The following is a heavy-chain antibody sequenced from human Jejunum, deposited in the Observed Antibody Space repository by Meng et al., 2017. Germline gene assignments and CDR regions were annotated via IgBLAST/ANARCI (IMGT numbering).Heavy chain of an antibody. J-gene: IGHJ4*02. CDR1: GFTFNNYA. V-gene: IGHV3-23*01. D-gene: IGHD3-22*01. CDR2: INSSGGKT. CDR3: AKDYMAGSHDSRDYRFDY. Sequence: ESLKLSCAASGFTFNNYAMTWVRQAPGTGLDWVSTINSSGGKTYYADSVKGRFTISRDISKNTVYLQMDSLRAEDTALYFCAKDYMAGSHDSRDYRFDYWGQGTSVTVSS.